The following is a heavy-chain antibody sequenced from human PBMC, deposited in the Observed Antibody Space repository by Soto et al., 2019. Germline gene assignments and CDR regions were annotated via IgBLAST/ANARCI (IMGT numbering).Heavy chain of an antibody. J-gene: IGHJ3*01. D-gene: IGHD3-10*01. V-gene: IGHV1-18*01. CDR1: GYIFSSYH. CDR3: ARDKYGSVDAFDL. Sequence: QDQLLQSGDEVKKPGASVKVSCKASGYIFSSYHINWLRQAPGQGLEWMGWISGYSGKSKYAQKFQSRVTMTTDTSTSTAYMELRSLTSADTAVYYCARDKYGSVDAFDLWGQGTLVTGSA. CDR2: ISGYSGKS.